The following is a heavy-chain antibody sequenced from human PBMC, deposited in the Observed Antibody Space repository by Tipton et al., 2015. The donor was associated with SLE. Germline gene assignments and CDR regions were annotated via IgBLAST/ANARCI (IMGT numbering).Heavy chain of an antibody. CDR3: ARIAVDTHMAQRVDYGMAV. V-gene: IGHV4-59*01. J-gene: IGHJ6*02. Sequence: TLSLTCTVSGGSISSDYWTWIRQPPGKGLEWIGAIFYTGSTTYNPSLKSRLTMSVDTPKNQFSLKLTSVTAADTAVYYCARIAVDTHMAQRVDYGMAVWGQGTTVTVSS. CDR2: IFYTGST. D-gene: IGHD5-18*01. CDR1: GGSISSDY.